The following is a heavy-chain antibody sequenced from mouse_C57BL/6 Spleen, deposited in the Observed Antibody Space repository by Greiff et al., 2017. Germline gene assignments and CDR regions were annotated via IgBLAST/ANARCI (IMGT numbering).Heavy chain of an antibody. CDR2: ISYDGSN. J-gene: IGHJ4*01. Sequence: ESGPGLVKPSQSLSLTCSVTGYSITSGYYWNWIRQFPGNKLEWMGYISYDGSNNYNPSLKNRISITRDTSKNQFFLKLNSVTTEDTATYYCARDQGIYYYGSSYVDYAMDYWGQGTSVTVSS. V-gene: IGHV3-6*01. CDR1: GYSITSGYY. D-gene: IGHD1-1*01. CDR3: ARDQGIYYYGSSYVDYAMDY.